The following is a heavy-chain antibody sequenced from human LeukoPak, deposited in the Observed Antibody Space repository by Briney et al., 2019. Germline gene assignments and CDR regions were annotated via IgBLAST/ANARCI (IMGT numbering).Heavy chain of an antibody. CDR3: ERDRSGQYYYYGMDV. D-gene: IGHD3-10*01. CDR2: IYYSGST. Sequence: SETLSLTCTVSGGSISSYYWSWIRQPPGKGLEWIGYIYYSGSTNYNPSLKSRVTISVDTPKNQFSLKLSSVTAADTAVYYCERDRSGQYYYYGMDVWGQGTTVTVSS. J-gene: IGHJ6*02. CDR1: GGSISSYY. V-gene: IGHV4-59*01.